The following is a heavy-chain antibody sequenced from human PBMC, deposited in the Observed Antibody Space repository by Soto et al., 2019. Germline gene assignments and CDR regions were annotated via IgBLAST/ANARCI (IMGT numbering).Heavy chain of an antibody. CDR3: ARDTRWTAYFDY. J-gene: IGHJ4*02. D-gene: IGHD2-2*01. V-gene: IGHV1-3*01. CDR1: GYTFTSYA. Sequence: QVQLVQSGAEVKKPGASVKVSCKASGYTFTSYAMHWVRQAPGQRLEWMGWINAGNGNTKYSQKFQGRVTITRDTSASTAYMELSSLRSADTAVDYCARDTRWTAYFDYWGQGTLVTVAS. CDR2: INAGNGNT.